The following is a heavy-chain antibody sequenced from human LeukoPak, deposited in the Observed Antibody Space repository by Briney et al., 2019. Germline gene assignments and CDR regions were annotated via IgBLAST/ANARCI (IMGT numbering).Heavy chain of an antibody. Sequence: GGSLRLSCAASGFTFSSYAMHWVRQAPGTGLEYVSAISSNGGSTYYANSVKGRFTISRDNSKNTLYLQMGSLRAEDMAVYYCAVNIAAANFDYWGQGTLVTVSS. CDR3: AVNIAAANFDY. CDR1: GFTFSSYA. V-gene: IGHV3-64*01. J-gene: IGHJ4*02. D-gene: IGHD6-13*01. CDR2: ISSNGGST.